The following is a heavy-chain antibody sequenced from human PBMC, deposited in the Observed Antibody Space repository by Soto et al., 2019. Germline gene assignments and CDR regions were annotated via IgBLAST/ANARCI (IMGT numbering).Heavy chain of an antibody. Sequence: GGSLRLSCAASGFTFSSYGMHWVRQAPGKGLEWVAVISYDGSNKYYADSVKGRFTISRDNSKNTLYLQMNSLRAEDTAVYYCAKGRRYYYDSSGYLFYWGQGTLVTVSS. D-gene: IGHD3-22*01. CDR1: GFTFSSYG. CDR3: AKGRRYYYDSSGYLFY. V-gene: IGHV3-30*18. CDR2: ISYDGSNK. J-gene: IGHJ4*02.